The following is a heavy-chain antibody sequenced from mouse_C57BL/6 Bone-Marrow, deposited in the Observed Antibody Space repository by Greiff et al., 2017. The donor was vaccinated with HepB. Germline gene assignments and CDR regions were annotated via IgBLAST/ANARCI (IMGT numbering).Heavy chain of an antibody. CDR2: IWRGGST. Sequence: VQGVESGPGLVQPSQSLSITCTVSGFSLTSYGVHWVRQSPGKGLEWLGVIWRGGSTDYNAAFMSRLSITKDNSKSQVFFKMNSLQADDTAIYYCAKNNGSSDYAMDYWGQGTSVTVSS. D-gene: IGHD1-1*01. CDR3: AKNNGSSDYAMDY. CDR1: GFSLTSYG. V-gene: IGHV2-5*01. J-gene: IGHJ4*01.